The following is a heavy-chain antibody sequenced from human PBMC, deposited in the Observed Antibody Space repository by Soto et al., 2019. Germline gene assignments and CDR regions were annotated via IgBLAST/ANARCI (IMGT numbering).Heavy chain of an antibody. V-gene: IGHV3-9*01. D-gene: IGHD3-10*01. CDR1: GFSFVDYA. CDR2: ISWNSGTI. J-gene: IGHJ5*02. CDR3: ARDVWSRASGPPDS. Sequence: EVQLVESGGGLIQPGMSLRLSCAASGFSFVDYAMHWVRQVPGKGLEWITGISWNSGTIGYADSEKGRFIISRDNAKNALSLKMNSLRAEDTAFYYCARDVWSRASGPPDSWGQGALVTGS.